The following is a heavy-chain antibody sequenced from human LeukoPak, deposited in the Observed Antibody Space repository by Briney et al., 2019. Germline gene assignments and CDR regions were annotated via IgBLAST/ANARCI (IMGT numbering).Heavy chain of an antibody. CDR3: ARPSNSGYDF. J-gene: IGHJ4*02. D-gene: IGHD5-12*01. V-gene: IGHV5-51*01. CDR2: IYPSDSDT. CDR1: GYSFSNCW. Sequence: GESLKISCKASGYSFSNCWIGWVRQMPGKGLEWMGIIYPSDSDTRYSPSFQGQVTISADKSISTAYLQWSSLKASDTAMYYCARPSNSGYDFWGQGALVTVSS.